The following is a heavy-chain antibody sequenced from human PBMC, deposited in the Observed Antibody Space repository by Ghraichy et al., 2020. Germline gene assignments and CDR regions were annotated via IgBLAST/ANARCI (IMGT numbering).Heavy chain of an antibody. D-gene: IGHD4-23*01. CDR1: GFTFSSYA. CDR3: AKDRTTVGAPNYFDY. J-gene: IGHJ4*02. Sequence: GESLNISCAASGFTFSSYAMSWVRQAPGKGLEWVSAISGSGGSTYYADSVKGRFTISRDNSKNTLYLQMNSLRAEDTAVYYCAKDRTTVGAPNYFDYWGQGTLVTVSS. V-gene: IGHV3-23*01. CDR2: ISGSGGST.